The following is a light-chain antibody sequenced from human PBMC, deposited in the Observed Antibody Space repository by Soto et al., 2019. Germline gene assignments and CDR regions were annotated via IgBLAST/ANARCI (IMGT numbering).Light chain of an antibody. J-gene: IGKJ5*01. CDR3: QQRSNWPT. V-gene: IGKV3-11*01. CDR2: DAS. CDR1: QSVSSY. Sequence: EIVLTQSPATLSLSPGARATLSCRASQSVSSYLAWYQQTPGKAPRLLIYDASNRATGIPARLSGSGSGTDFTLTIRSLEPEDVAVYYCQQRSNWPTFGQGTRLEIK.